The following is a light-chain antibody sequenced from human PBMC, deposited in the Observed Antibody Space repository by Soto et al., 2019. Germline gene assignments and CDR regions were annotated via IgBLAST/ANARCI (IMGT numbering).Light chain of an antibody. J-gene: IGLJ2*01. CDR1: SSNIGNNY. Sequence: QSVLTQPPSVSAAPGQKVTISCSGSSSNIGNNYVFWYQQLQGTAPKLLIYDNNKRPSGIPDRCSGSKSGTSATLGITGLQTGDEADYYCGAWDGSLGAVVFGGGTKLTVL. CDR3: GAWDGSLGAVV. V-gene: IGLV1-51*01. CDR2: DNN.